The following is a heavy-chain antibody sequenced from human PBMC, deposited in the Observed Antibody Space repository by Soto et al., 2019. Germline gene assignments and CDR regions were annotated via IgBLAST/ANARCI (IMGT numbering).Heavy chain of an antibody. CDR3: ARSGSPDPYYYYGMDV. CDR2: ISSNGGST. Sequence: PGGSLRLSCSASGFTFSSYAMHWVRQAPGKGLEYVSAISSNGGSTYYADSVKGRFTISRDNSKNTLYLQMSSLRAEDTAVYYCARSGSPDPYYYYGMDVWGQGTTVTVSS. CDR1: GFTFSSYA. J-gene: IGHJ6*02. V-gene: IGHV3-64D*06. D-gene: IGHD3-10*01.